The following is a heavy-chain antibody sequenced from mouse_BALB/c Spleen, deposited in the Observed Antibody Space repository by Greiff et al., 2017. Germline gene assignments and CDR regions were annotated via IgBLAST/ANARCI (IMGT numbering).Heavy chain of an antibody. Sequence: EVQVVESGGGLVKPGGSLKLSCAASGFTFSSYTMSWVRQTPEKRLEWVATISSGGGNTYYPDSVKGRFTISRDNAKNNLYLQMSSLRSEDTALYYCARYLYDYDGAWFAYWGQGTLVTVSA. CDR1: GFTFSSYT. CDR2: ISSGGGNT. V-gene: IGHV5-9*03. CDR3: ARYLYDYDGAWFAY. D-gene: IGHD2-4*01. J-gene: IGHJ3*01.